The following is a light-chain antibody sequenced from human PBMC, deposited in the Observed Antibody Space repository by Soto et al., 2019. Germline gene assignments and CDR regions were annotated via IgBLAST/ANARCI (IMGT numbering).Light chain of an antibody. CDR2: GAS. V-gene: IGKV3-15*01. CDR3: QQYQNWPPWT. CDR1: QSVSNN. Sequence: EILMTQSPATLSVSPGERATLFCRASQSVSNNLAWYQQKPGQAPRLLIYGASTRAAGIPARFSGSGSGTEFTLPLSSLQSEDFAVYYCQQYQNWPPWTFGQGTKVDIK. J-gene: IGKJ1*01.